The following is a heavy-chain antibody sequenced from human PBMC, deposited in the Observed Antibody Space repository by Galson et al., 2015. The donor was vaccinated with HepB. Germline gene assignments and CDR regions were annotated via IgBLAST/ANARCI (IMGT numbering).Heavy chain of an antibody. D-gene: IGHD6-19*01. CDR1: GFTFSSYA. CDR2: ISYEGSNK. Sequence: SLRLSCAASGFTFSSYAMHWVRQAPGKGLAWVAVISYEGSNKYYAESVKGRFTIYRDNSKNTLYLQMNSLGAEDTAVYYCARDIGYSSGWYPSGMDVWGQGTTVTASS. CDR3: ARDIGYSSGWYPSGMDV. J-gene: IGHJ6*02. V-gene: IGHV3-30*04.